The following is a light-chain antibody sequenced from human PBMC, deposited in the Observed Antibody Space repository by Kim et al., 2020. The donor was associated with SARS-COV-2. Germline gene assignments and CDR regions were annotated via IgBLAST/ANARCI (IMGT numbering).Light chain of an antibody. CDR2: RAS. CDR1: QSISIS. Sequence: DIQMTQSPSILSTSVGDRVTITCRASQSISISLAWYQQKPGKAPKLLIYRASSLQSGVPSRFSGSGSGTEFTLTISSLQPDDFATYYCQQFRGSPYTFGPGTKLEI. CDR3: QQFRGSPYT. J-gene: IGKJ2*01. V-gene: IGKV1-5*03.